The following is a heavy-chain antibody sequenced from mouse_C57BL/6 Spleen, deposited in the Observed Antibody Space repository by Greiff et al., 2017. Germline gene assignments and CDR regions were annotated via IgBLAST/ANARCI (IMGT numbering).Heavy chain of an antibody. V-gene: IGHV1-53*01. CDR1: GYTFTSYW. CDR3: ARGIYGSSYGYAMDY. J-gene: IGHJ4*01. Sequence: QVQLQQPGTELVKPGASVKLSCKASGYTFTSYWMHWVKQRPGPGLEWIGNINPSNGGTNYNEKFKSKATLTVDTSSSTAYMQLSSLTSEDSAVYYGARGIYGSSYGYAMDYWGQGTSGTVSA. D-gene: IGHD1-1*01. CDR2: INPSNGGT.